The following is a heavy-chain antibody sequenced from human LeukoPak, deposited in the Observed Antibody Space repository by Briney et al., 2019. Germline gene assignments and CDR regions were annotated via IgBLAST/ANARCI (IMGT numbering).Heavy chain of an antibody. CDR2: IYYSGST. J-gene: IGHJ4*02. D-gene: IGHD5-24*01. CDR1: GGSSSSYY. CDR3: ARKVATTPYYFDY. Sequence: SETLSLTCTVSGGSSSSYYWSWIRQPPGKGLEWIGYIYYSGSTNYNPSLKSRVTISVDTSKNQFSLKLSSVTAADTAVYYCARKVATTPYYFDYWGQGTLVTVSS. V-gene: IGHV4-59*01.